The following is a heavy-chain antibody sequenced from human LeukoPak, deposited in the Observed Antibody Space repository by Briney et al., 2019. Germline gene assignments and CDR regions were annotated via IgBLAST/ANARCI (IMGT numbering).Heavy chain of an antibody. CDR2: INHSGST. Sequence: PSETLSLTCAVYGGSFSGYYWSWIRQPPGKGLEWIGEINHSGSTNYNPSLKSRVTISVDTSKNQFSLKLSSVTAADTAVYYCASQKEDDSSGYSPYQHWGQGTLVTVSS. V-gene: IGHV4-34*01. CDR1: GGSFSGYY. J-gene: IGHJ1*01. CDR3: ASQKEDDSSGYSPYQH. D-gene: IGHD3-22*01.